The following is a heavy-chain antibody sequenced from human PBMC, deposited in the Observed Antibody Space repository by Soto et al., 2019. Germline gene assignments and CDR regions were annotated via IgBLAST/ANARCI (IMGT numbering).Heavy chain of an antibody. Sequence: PSETLSLTCAVSSGSISSSNWWSWVRQPPGKGLEWIGEIYHSGSTNYNPSLKSRVTISVDKSKNQFSLKLSSVTAADTAVYYCASPYCGGDCYSAYFQHWGQGTLVTVSS. CDR1: SGSISSSNW. D-gene: IGHD2-21*01. J-gene: IGHJ1*01. CDR3: ASPYCGGDCYSAYFQH. CDR2: IYHSGST. V-gene: IGHV4-4*02.